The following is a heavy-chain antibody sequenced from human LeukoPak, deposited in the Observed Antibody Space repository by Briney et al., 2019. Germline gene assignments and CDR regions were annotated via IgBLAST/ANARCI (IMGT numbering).Heavy chain of an antibody. J-gene: IGHJ5*02. CDR2: ISGSGSNT. Sequence: GGSLRLSCAASGFTFNNYGMSWVRQAPGKGLEWVSAISGSGSNTYYADSVKGRFTISRDNSKNTLYLQMSGLRDEDTAVYYCSKSAYSSGYNWFDPWGQGTLVTVSS. D-gene: IGHD6-19*01. CDR3: SKSAYSSGYNWFDP. V-gene: IGHV3-23*01. CDR1: GFTFNNYG.